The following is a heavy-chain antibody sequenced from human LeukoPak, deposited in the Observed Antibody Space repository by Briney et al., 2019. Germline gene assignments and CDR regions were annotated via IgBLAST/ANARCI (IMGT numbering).Heavy chain of an antibody. CDR2: INPNSGGT. D-gene: IGHD2-21*02. CDR1: GYTFTGYY. J-gene: IGHJ3*02. V-gene: IGHV1-2*04. Sequence: ASVKVSCKASGYTFTGYYMHWVRQAPGQGLEWMGWINPNSGGTNYAQKFQGWVTMTRDTSISTAYMELSRLRSDHTAVYYCARASSRRMTLRPLDAFDIWGQGTMVTVSS. CDR3: ARASSRRMTLRPLDAFDI.